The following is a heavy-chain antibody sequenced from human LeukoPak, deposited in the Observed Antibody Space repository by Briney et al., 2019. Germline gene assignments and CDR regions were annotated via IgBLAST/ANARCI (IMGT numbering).Heavy chain of an antibody. D-gene: IGHD2/OR15-2a*01. CDR1: GGSFSGYY. J-gene: IGHJ3*02. Sequence: SETLSLTCAVYGGSFSGYYWSWIRQPPGKGLEWIGEINHSGSTNYNPSLKSRVTISVDTSKNQFSLKLSSVTAADTAVYYCASGAERYFAFDIWGQGTMVTVSS. CDR3: ASGAERYFAFDI. CDR2: INHSGST. V-gene: IGHV4-34*01.